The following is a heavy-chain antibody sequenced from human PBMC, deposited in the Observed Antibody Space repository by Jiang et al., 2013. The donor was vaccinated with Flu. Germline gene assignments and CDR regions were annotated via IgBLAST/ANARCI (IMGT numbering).Heavy chain of an antibody. CDR3: ARPLGYGDPGDWYFDL. CDR1: GGSISSSSYY. D-gene: IGHD4-17*01. J-gene: IGHJ2*01. V-gene: IGHV4-39*01. Sequence: PGLVKPSETLSLTCTVSGGSISSSSYYWGWIRQPPGKGLEWIGSIYYSGSTYYNPSLKSRVTISVDTSKNQFSLKLSSVTAADTAVYYCARPLGYGDPGDWYFDLWGRGTLVTVSS. CDR2: IYYSGST.